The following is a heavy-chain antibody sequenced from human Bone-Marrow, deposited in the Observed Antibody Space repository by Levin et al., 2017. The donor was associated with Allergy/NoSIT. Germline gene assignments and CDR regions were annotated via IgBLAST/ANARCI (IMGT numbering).Heavy chain of an antibody. CDR1: GYTFTSYG. J-gene: IGHJ6*03. CDR3: ARVASNHYYYYYMDV. D-gene: IGHD4-11*01. V-gene: IGHV1-18*01. Sequence: GESLKISCKASGYTFTSYGISWVRQAPGQGLEWMGWISAYNGNTNYAQKLQGRVTMTTDTSTSTAYMELRSLRSDDTAVYYCARVASNHYYYYYMDVWGKGTTVTVSS. CDR2: ISAYNGNT.